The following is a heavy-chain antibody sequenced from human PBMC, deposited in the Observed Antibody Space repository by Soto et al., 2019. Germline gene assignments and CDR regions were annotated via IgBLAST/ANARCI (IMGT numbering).Heavy chain of an antibody. J-gene: IGHJ4*02. CDR2: IYPGDSDT. Sequence: PGESLKISCKGSGYSFNSYWIGWVRQMPGKGLEWMGIIYPGDSDTRYSPSFQGQVTISADKSISTAYLQWSSLKASDTAMYYCARTAILCPGELPRPTTPSPFDYWGQGTLVTVSS. D-gene: IGHD3-10*01. CDR3: ARTAILCPGELPRPTTPSPFDY. CDR1: GYSFNSYW. V-gene: IGHV5-51*01.